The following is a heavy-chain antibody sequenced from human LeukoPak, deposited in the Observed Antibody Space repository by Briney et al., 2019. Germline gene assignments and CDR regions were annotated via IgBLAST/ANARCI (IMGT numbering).Heavy chain of an antibody. CDR2: INPSGGST. D-gene: IGHD2-15*01. CDR1: GYTFTSYY. CDR3: ARDRRYCSGGSCPHIDY. J-gene: IGHJ4*02. V-gene: IGHV1-46*01. Sequence: ASVKASCKASGYTFTSYYMHWVRQAPGQGLEWMGIINPSGGSTSYAQKFQGRVTMTRDMSTSTVYMELSSLRSEDTAVYYCARDRRYCSGGSCPHIDYWGQGTLVTVSS.